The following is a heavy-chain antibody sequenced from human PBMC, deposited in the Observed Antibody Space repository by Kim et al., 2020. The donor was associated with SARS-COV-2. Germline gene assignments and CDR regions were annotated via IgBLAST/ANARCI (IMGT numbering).Heavy chain of an antibody. V-gene: IGHV3-21*01. Sequence: YYADPVKGRFTISRDNAKNSLYLQMNSLRAEDTAVYYCARVPIGSGQFDYWGQGTLVTVSS. CDR3: ARVPIGSGQFDY. J-gene: IGHJ4*02. D-gene: IGHD3-10*01.